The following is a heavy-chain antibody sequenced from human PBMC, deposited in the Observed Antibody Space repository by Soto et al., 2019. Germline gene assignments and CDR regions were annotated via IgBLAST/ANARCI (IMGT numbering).Heavy chain of an antibody. CDR3: ARPRIARITYQWFAT. D-gene: IGHD2-2*01. J-gene: IGHJ5*02. Sequence: PSETLSLTXSVSGAALNSGNYYWSWLRQVPGKGLEWIGHIYVTGAVDYNPSLRDRITISQDTSERQFSLTLRLVTAAETAGYYCARPRIARITYQWFATWGQGDLVTVSS. CDR1: GAALNSGNYY. CDR2: IYVTGAV. V-gene: IGHV4-30-4*08.